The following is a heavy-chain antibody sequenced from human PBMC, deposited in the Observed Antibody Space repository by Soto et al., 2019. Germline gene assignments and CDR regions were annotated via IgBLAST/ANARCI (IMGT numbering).Heavy chain of an antibody. CDR2: VYSTGTT. CDR1: GGSIRNYY. D-gene: IGHD3-22*01. V-gene: IGHV4-4*07. CDR3: ARDEYYDSNNWFEH. Sequence: SETLSLTCTVSGGSIRNYYWSWIRQPAGKGLEWIGRVYSTGTTNYNPSLRSRVAMSVDTSKNQFSLRLDSVTAADTATYFCARDEYYDSNNWFEHWGLGTLVTVSS. J-gene: IGHJ5*02.